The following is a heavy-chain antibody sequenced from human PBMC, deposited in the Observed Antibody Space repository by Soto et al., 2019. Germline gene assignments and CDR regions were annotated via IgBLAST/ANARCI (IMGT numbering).Heavy chain of an antibody. J-gene: IGHJ5*02. CDR2: IKVDSGYT. D-gene: IGHD3-9*01. CDR3: ATSYDTGFGP. CDR1: GYPFIKYG. V-gene: IGHV1-18*04. Sequence: QLQLVQSAAEVKKPGASVRVSCKAYGYPFIKYGISWIRQAPEQGLEWMGWIKVDSGYTNYAQKFQGRVTMTADTSSDTAFMELRSLRLDDTAVYFCATSYDTGFGPWGQGTLVSVSS.